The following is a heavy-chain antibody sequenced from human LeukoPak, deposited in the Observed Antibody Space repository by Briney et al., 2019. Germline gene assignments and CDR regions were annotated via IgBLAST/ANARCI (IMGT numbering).Heavy chain of an antibody. J-gene: IGHJ4*02. CDR2: INSDGSST. V-gene: IGHV3-74*01. CDR3: AKDSSLYYFDY. Sequence: GGSLRLSCAASGFTFSSYWMHWVRQAPGKGLVWVSRINSDGSSTNYADSVKGRFTISRDNSKNTLYLQMNSLRAEDTAVYYCAKDSSLYYFDYWGQGTLVTVSS. CDR1: GFTFSSYW.